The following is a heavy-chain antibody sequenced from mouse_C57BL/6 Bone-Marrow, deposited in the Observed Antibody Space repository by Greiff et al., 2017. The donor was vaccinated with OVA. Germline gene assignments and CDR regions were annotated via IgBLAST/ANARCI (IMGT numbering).Heavy chain of an antibody. Sequence: QVQLKESGAELVKPGASVKMSCKASGYTFTTYPIEWMKQNHGKSLEWIGNFHPYNDDTKYNEKFKGKATLTVEKSSSTVYLELSRLTSDDSAVYYGGRGGRGGFYAMDYWGQGTSVTVSS. V-gene: IGHV1-47*01. J-gene: IGHJ4*01. CDR2: FHPYNDDT. CDR3: GRGGRGGFYAMDY. CDR1: GYTFTTYP.